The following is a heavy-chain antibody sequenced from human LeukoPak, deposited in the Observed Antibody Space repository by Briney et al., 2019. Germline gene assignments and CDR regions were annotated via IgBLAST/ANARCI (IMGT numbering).Heavy chain of an antibody. CDR2: ISAYNGNT. CDR1: GYTFTSYG. V-gene: IGHV1-18*01. CDR3: ARLDTAMVTVGWFDP. Sequence: GASVKVSCKASGYTFTSYGISWVRQAPGQGLEWMGWISAYNGNTNYAQKLQGRVTMTTDTSTSTAYMELRSLRSDDTAVYYCARLDTAMVTVGWFDPWGQGTLVTVSS. J-gene: IGHJ5*02. D-gene: IGHD5-18*01.